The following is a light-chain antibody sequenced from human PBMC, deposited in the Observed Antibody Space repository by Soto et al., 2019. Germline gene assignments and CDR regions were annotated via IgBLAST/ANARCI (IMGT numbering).Light chain of an antibody. CDR1: QSISGT. CDR2: AAS. J-gene: IGKJ4*01. V-gene: IGKV1-9*01. Sequence: DIQMTQSPSTLSASVGDRVTVTCRASQSISGTLAWYQQKPGKAPKLLIYAASTLQSGVPSRFSGSGSGTEFTLTISSLQPEDFATYYCQQLNSYLLLTFGGGTKVDI. CDR3: QQLNSYLLLT.